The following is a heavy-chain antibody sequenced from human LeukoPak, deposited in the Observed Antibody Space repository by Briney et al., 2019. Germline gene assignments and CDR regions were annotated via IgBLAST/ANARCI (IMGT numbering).Heavy chain of an antibody. CDR3: ARDPYFCSGGRCYSNFDY. D-gene: IGHD2-15*01. V-gene: IGHV3-21*01. J-gene: IGHJ4*02. Sequence: GGSLRLACAASGFTFSSYSMNWVRQAPGKGLEWVSSISSSSSYIYYADSVKGRFTISRDNAKNSLYLQMNSLRAEDTAVYYCARDPYFCSGGRCYSNFDYWGQGTLVTVSS. CDR1: GFTFSSYS. CDR2: ISSSSSYI.